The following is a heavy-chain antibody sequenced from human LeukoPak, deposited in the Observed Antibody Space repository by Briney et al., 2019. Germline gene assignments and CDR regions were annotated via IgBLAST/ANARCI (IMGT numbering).Heavy chain of an antibody. Sequence: GGSLKLSCAASGFTFGASTLHWVRQASGKGLEWVGHIRSRVHNYATQYAASVKGRFTISRDNSNNTLYLQMNSLRAEDTAVYHCAKDRAYSTNWYSGDCWGQGTLVTVSS. D-gene: IGHD6-13*01. J-gene: IGHJ4*02. CDR2: IRSRVHNYAT. V-gene: IGHV3-73*01. CDR1: GFTFGAST. CDR3: AKDRAYSTNWYSGDC.